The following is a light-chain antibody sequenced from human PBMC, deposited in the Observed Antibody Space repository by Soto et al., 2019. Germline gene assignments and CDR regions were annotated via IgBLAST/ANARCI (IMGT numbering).Light chain of an antibody. Sequence: QPVLTQPRSVSGSPGQSVTISCTGTSSDVGGYNYVSWYQHHPGKAPKLMISDVSKRPSGVPDRFSGSKSGNTASLTISGLQAEDEADYYCCSYAGTYTLFFGGGTQLTVL. CDR1: SSDVGGYNY. CDR3: CSYAGTYTLF. V-gene: IGLV2-11*01. J-gene: IGLJ2*01. CDR2: DVS.